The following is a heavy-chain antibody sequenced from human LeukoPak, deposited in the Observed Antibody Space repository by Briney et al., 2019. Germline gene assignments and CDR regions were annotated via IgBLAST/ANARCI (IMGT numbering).Heavy chain of an antibody. CDR1: GGSISNYY. CDR2: ISYSGST. D-gene: IGHD1-26*01. V-gene: IGHV4-59*01. CDR3: ARGEWEVNY. J-gene: IGHJ4*02. Sequence: SETLSLTCTVSGGSISNYYWSWIRQSPGKGLEWIGYISYSGSTNYNPSLKSRVTISVDTSKNQFSLNLSSVTAADTAVYYCARGEWEVNYWGQGTLVTVSS.